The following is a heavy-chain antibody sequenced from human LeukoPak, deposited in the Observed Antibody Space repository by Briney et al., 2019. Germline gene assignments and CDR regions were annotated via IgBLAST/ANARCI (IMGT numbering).Heavy chain of an antibody. D-gene: IGHD3-16*01. V-gene: IGHV3-23*05. CDR2: ISRSGNYT. CDR1: GFTFNNYA. Sequence: GGSLRLSCAASGFTFNNYAITWVRQAPGKGLEWVSAISRSGNYTYYTDSVRGRFTVSRDNSKNTLYLQMSSLRAEDTAVYYCAKLPAAGGDYVYMEYWGPGTLVTVSS. CDR3: AKLPAAGGDYVYMEY. J-gene: IGHJ4*01.